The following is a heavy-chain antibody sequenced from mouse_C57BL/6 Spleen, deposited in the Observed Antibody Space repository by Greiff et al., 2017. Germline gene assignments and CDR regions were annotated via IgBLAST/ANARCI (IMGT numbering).Heavy chain of an antibody. CDR1: GYTFTEYT. CDR3: ARHLELYYDDGTRYFDV. D-gene: IGHD2-4*01. J-gene: IGHJ1*03. Sequence: QVQLQQSGAELVKPGASVKLSCKASGYTFTEYTIHWVKQRSGQGLEWIGWFYPGSGSIKYNEKFKDKATLTADKSSSTVYMELSRLTSEDSAVYFCARHLELYYDDGTRYFDVWGTGTTVTVSS. CDR2: FYPGSGSI. V-gene: IGHV1-62-2*01.